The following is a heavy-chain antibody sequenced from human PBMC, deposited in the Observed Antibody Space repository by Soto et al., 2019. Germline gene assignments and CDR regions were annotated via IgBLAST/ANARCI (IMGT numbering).Heavy chain of an antibody. J-gene: IGHJ4*02. CDR2: IWYDGSNK. CDR3: ARKSDWSGYYYVGHADY. Sequence: GGSLRLSCAASGFTFSSYGMHWVRQAPGKGLEWVAVIWYDGSNKYYADSVKGRFTISRDNSKNTLYLQMNSLRAEDTAVYYCARKSDWSGYYYVGHADYWGQGTLVTVS. CDR1: GFTFSSYG. V-gene: IGHV3-33*01. D-gene: IGHD3-22*01.